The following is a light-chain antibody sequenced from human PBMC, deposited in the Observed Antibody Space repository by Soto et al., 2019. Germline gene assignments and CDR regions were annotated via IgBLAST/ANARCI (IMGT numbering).Light chain of an antibody. CDR2: EVR. V-gene: IGLV2-14*01. CDR1: SSDVGAYNS. J-gene: IGLJ1*01. Sequence: QSALTQPASVSGSPGQSITISCTGTSSDVGAYNSVSWYQQHPDKAPKLIIYEVRHRPSGVSNRFSGSKSGHTASLTISGLQAEDEADYYCSAYGSSSPLYVFGTGTKLTVL. CDR3: SAYGSSSPLYV.